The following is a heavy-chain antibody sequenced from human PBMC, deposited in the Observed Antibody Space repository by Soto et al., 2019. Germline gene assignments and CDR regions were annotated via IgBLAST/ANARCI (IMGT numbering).Heavy chain of an antibody. CDR2: MFYSGLT. J-gene: IGHJ6*02. CDR3: APLSVSLSGPYGIHV. CDR1: GYSVSSSDYY. D-gene: IGHD2-15*01. V-gene: IGHV4-39*01. Sequence: SETLSLTCSVSGYSVSSSDYYWAWIRQPPGKGLEWIGSMFYSGLTYYNPSLKSRVTLSVDTSKNQFSVRLNSVTTADTAVYYCAPLSVSLSGPYGIHVWGQGTTVTVSS.